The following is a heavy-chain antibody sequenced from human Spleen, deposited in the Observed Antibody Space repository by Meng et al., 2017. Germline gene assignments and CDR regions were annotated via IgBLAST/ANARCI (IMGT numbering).Heavy chain of an antibody. CDR2: IYYSGST. CDR3: ATVGMGLDS. J-gene: IGHJ4*02. D-gene: IGHD7-27*01. Sequence: QWHLQESGPGLVRPSETLSLTCTFSGGSVSSGSYYWSWIRQPPGKGLEWIGYIYYSGSTHYNPSLKSRVTISVDTSKNQFSLKLNSVTAADTAVYYCATVGMGLDSWGQGILVTVSS. CDR1: GGSVSSGSYY. V-gene: IGHV4-61*01.